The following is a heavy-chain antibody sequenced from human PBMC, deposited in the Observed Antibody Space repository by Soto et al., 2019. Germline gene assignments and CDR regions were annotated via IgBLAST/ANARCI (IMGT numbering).Heavy chain of an antibody. Sequence: QVQLVQSGAEVKKPGSSVKVSCKASGGTFSTYAISWVRQTHGQGLEWMGGIIPMFGTAKYAQKFQGRVTITADESTTTAYMELSSLGSDDTAVYYCARLPDYFTRSGYYYGVDYWGQGTLVTVSS. D-gene: IGHD3-22*01. V-gene: IGHV1-69*01. J-gene: IGHJ4*02. CDR3: ARLPDYFTRSGYYYGVDY. CDR2: IIPMFGTA. CDR1: GGTFSTYA.